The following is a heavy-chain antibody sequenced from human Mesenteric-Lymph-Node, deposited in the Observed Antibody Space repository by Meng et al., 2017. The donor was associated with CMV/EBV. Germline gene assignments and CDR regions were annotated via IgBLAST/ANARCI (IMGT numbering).Heavy chain of an antibody. V-gene: IGHV1-18*01. D-gene: IGHD6-13*01. CDR1: GYTFTNHY. J-gene: IGHJ6*02. CDR2: ISAYSGDT. CDR3: ARDDIAAPGVFLYTYTGMDV. Sequence: ASVKVSCKASGYTFTNHYLTWVRQAPGQGLEWVGWISAYSGDTKYAQQFQGRVTLTTDTSTNTAYMEVRSLRSDDTAVYYCARDDIAAPGVFLYTYTGMDVWGQGTTVTVSS.